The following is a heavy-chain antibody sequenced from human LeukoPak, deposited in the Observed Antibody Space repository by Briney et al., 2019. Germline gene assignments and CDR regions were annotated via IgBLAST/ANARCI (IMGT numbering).Heavy chain of an antibody. J-gene: IGHJ5*02. CDR3: ARTSAPYYYGSGSYYMTPRYNWFDP. CDR2: INHSGST. D-gene: IGHD3-10*01. CDR1: GGSFSGYY. V-gene: IGHV4-34*01. Sequence: SETLSLTCAVYGGSFSGYYWSWIRQPPGKGLEWIGEINHSGSTNYNPSLKSRVTISVDTSKNQFSLKLSSVTAADTAVYYCARTSAPYYYGSGSYYMTPRYNWFDPWGQGTLVTVSS.